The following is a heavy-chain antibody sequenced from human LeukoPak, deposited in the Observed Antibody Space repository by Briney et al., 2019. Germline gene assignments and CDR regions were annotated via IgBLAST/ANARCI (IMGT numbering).Heavy chain of an antibody. D-gene: IGHD3-10*01. CDR2: ISYDGSNK. Sequence: PGGSLRLSCAASGFTFSSYAMHWVRQAPGKGLEWVAVISYDGSNKYYADSVKGRFTISRDNSKNTLYLQMNSLRAEDTAVYYCAREELLWFGELGGDYWGQGTLVTVSS. CDR3: AREELLWFGELGGDY. J-gene: IGHJ4*02. V-gene: IGHV3-30-3*01. CDR1: GFTFSSYA.